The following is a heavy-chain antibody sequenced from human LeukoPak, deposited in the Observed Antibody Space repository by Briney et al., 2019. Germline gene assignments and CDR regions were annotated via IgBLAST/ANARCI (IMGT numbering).Heavy chain of an antibody. Sequence: GGSLRLSCAASGFIFSSYAMGWVRQAPGKGLEWVSAISGSGGSTYYADSVKGRFTISRDNSKNTLYLQMNSLRAEDTAVYYCATRERYCSSTSCYEWFDPWGQGTLVTVSS. V-gene: IGHV3-23*01. CDR1: GFIFSSYA. D-gene: IGHD2-2*01. CDR3: ATRERYCSSTSCYEWFDP. J-gene: IGHJ5*02. CDR2: ISGSGGST.